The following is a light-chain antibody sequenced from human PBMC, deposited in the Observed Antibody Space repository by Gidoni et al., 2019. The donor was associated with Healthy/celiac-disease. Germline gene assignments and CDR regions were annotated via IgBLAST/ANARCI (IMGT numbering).Light chain of an antibody. CDR1: NIVSKS. V-gene: IGLV3-21*04. J-gene: IGLJ1*01. CDR2: YDS. Sequence: SYVLTQPPSVSVAPGKTARSTCGGNNIVSKSVHWYQQKPGQAPVLVIYYDSDRPSGIPERFSGSNSGNTATLTISRVEAGDEADYYCQVWDSSSDHYVFGTGTKVTVL. CDR3: QVWDSSSDHYV.